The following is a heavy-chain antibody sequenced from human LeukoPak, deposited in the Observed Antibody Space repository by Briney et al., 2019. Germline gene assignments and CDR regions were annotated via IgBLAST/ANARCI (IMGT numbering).Heavy chain of an antibody. V-gene: IGHV3-7*01. CDR3: AKWLTQYHYYMDA. CDR1: GFTFRNYW. CDR2: IKQDGSDK. Sequence: GGSLRLSCAASGFTFRNYWMSWVRQAPGKGLEWVANIKQDGSDKDYVDSVKGRFTISRDNAKNSLYLQMNSLTAEDTAVYYCAKWLTQYHYYMDAWGKGTTVTVSS. J-gene: IGHJ6*03. D-gene: IGHD6-19*01.